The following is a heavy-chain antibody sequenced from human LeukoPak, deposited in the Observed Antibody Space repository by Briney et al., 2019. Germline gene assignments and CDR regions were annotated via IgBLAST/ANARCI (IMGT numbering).Heavy chain of an antibody. Sequence: GGSLRLSCAASGFTFSSYSMNWVRQAPGKGLEWVSSISSSSSYIYYADSVKGRFTISRDNAKNSLYLQMNSLRAEDTAVYYCARVSRVRLVGESDYWGQGTLVTVSS. CDR3: ARVSRVRLVGESDY. D-gene: IGHD6-6*01. CDR1: GFTFSSYS. J-gene: IGHJ4*02. V-gene: IGHV3-21*01. CDR2: ISSSSSYI.